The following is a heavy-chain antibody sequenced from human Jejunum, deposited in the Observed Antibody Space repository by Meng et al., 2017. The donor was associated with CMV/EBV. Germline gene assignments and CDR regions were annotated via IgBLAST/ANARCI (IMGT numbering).Heavy chain of an antibody. CDR3: AKGNPLLG. CDR1: GFTFTSYA. Sequence: RLSCEASGFTFTSYAMNWVRQAPGKGLEWVSGISGNGANTFYADSVKGRFTISRDNSKNTLYLQMNSLRAEDTAVYYCAKGNPLLGGGQGTLVTVSS. D-gene: IGHD1-26*01. V-gene: IGHV3-23*01. CDR2: ISGNGANT. J-gene: IGHJ4*02.